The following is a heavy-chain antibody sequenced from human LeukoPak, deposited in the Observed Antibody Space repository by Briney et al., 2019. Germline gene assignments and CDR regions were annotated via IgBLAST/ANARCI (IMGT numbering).Heavy chain of an antibody. CDR3: VRELRGYYYGLDV. V-gene: IGHV3-21*01. Sequence: GGSLRLSCVASGFTFSSYDMIWVRQAPGKGLEWVSSIYSRRTYIYYADSVKGRFTISRDNAKNSLYLQMSSLRAEDTAVYYCVRELRGYYYGLDVWGQGTTVSVSS. CDR1: GFTFSSYD. J-gene: IGHJ6*02. CDR2: IYSRRTYI.